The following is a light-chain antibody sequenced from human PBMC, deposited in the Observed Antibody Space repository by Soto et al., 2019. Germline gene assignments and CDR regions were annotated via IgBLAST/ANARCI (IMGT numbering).Light chain of an antibody. J-gene: IGKJ1*01. CDR1: QSVSSSY. Sequence: EIVLTQSPGTLSLSPGERATLSCRASQSVSSSYLAWSQQKPGQAPRLLIYGASTRATGIPARFSGSGSGTEFTLIISSLQPEDSAVYYCQQYNSWMWTFGQGTKVDIK. CDR3: QQYNSWMWT. V-gene: IGKV3-20*01. CDR2: GAS.